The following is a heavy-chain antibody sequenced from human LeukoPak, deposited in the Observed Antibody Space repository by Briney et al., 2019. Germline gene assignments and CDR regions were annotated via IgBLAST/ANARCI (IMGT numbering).Heavy chain of an antibody. D-gene: IGHD1-1*01. CDR3: ARAPQTGIWYYFDY. Sequence: ASVKVSCKASGYTFTGYYMHWLRQAPGQGLEWMGWINPNSGGTNYAQKFQGWVTMTRDTSISTAYMELSRLRSDDTAVYYCARAPQTGIWYYFDYWGQGTLVTVSS. J-gene: IGHJ4*02. CDR2: INPNSGGT. CDR1: GYTFTGYY. V-gene: IGHV1-2*04.